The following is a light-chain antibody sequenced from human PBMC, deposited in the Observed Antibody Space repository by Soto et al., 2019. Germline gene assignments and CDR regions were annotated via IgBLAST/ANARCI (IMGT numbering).Light chain of an antibody. Sequence: DIQMTQSPSTLSASVGDRVTITCRASQSISSWLAWYQQKPGKAPKLLIYDASSLESRVPSRFSGSGSGTEFTLTISSLQPDDFATYYCQQYNSYSPFGQGTKVEIK. J-gene: IGKJ1*01. CDR2: DAS. V-gene: IGKV1-5*01. CDR3: QQYNSYSP. CDR1: QSISSW.